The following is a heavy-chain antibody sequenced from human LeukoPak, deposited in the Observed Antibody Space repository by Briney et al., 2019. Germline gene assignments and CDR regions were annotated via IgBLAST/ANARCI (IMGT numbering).Heavy chain of an antibody. D-gene: IGHD4-17*01. J-gene: IGHJ4*02. CDR3: ARDQDLDYGDYVPFDY. Sequence: GGSLRLSCAASGFTVSSNYMSWVRQAPGKGLEWVSVIYSGGSTYYADSVKGRFTISRDNSKNTLYLQMNSLRAEDTAVYYCARDQDLDYGDYVPFDYWGQGTLVTVSS. V-gene: IGHV3-53*01. CDR1: GFTVSSNY. CDR2: IYSGGST.